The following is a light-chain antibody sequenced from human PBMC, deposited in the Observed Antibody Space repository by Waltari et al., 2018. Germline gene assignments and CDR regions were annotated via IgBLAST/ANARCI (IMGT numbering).Light chain of an antibody. J-gene: IGKJ1*01. CDR1: QSGSKY. Sequence: SCRASQSGSKYLVWYQQKPGQAPRLLIYAASIRATGIPDRFSGSGSGTDFSLTISRLEPEDFAVYYCQKYDRLPATFGQGTKVEIK. CDR2: AAS. V-gene: IGKV3-20*01. CDR3: QKYDRLPAT.